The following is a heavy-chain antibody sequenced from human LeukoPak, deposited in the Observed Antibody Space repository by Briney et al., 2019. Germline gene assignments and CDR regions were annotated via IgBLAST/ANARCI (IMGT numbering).Heavy chain of an antibody. D-gene: IGHD7-27*01. CDR1: GYTFTSYD. Sequence: ASVKVSCKASGYTFTSYDVNWFRQATGQGLEWMGWMNPNSGNTGYAQKFQGRVSLTRDTSISTAYMELSSLRSEDTAVYYCAKNIALTGEFDSWGQGTLVTVSS. CDR2: MNPNSGNT. V-gene: IGHV1-8*01. CDR3: AKNIALTGEFDS. J-gene: IGHJ4*02.